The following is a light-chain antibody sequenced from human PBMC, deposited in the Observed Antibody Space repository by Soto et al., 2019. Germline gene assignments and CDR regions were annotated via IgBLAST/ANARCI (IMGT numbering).Light chain of an antibody. Sequence: DIQMTQSPSTLSASVGDRVTITCRASQSISSWLAWYQQKPGKAPKVLIYDAASLESGSPSRFSGSGSGTEFTLTISSLQPDDFATYYCQQYNCYFGQGIKLEIK. CDR1: QSISSW. CDR3: QQYNCY. CDR2: DAA. J-gene: IGKJ2*01. V-gene: IGKV1-5*01.